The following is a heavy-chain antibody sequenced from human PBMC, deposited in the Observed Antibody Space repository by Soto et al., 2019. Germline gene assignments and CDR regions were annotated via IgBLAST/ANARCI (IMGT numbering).Heavy chain of an antibody. D-gene: IGHD3-16*01. CDR2: IKQDEREK. CDR3: AREMGANGYFDY. Sequence: EVKLVESGGGLVQPGGSLRLSCAASGFAFSSYYMSWVRQAPGKGLEWVANIKQDEREKYYLDSVKGRFTISRDDAKNSLFLRMNSLRVDATAVYYCAREMGANGYFDYWGKVTLVTVSS. V-gene: IGHV3-7*01. CDR1: GFAFSSYY. J-gene: IGHJ4*02.